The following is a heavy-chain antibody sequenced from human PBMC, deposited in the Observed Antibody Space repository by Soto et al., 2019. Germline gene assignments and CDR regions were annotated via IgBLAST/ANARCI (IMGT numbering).Heavy chain of an antibody. Sequence: GGSLRLSCAASGFTFSSYGMHWVRQAPGKGLEWVAVIWYDGSNKYYADSVKGRFTISRDNSKNTLYLQMNSLRAEDTAVYYCARFPRPLSAVAVTHYYYSMDVWGKGTSVTVSS. V-gene: IGHV3-33*01. CDR2: IWYDGSNK. CDR1: GFTFSSYG. D-gene: IGHD6-19*01. CDR3: ARFPRPLSAVAVTHYYYSMDV. J-gene: IGHJ6*03.